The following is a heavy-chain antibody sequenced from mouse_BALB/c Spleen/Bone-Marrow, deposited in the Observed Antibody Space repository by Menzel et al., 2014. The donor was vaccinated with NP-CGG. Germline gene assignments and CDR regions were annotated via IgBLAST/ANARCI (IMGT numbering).Heavy chain of an antibody. J-gene: IGHJ1*01. V-gene: IGHV14-3*02. CDR1: GFNIKDTY. CDR3: ALITTATFSYWYFDV. CDR2: IDPANGYS. D-gene: IGHD1-2*01. Sequence: EVQLQQSGAELVKPEASVKLSCTASGFNIKDTYMHWVKQRPEQGLEWIGRIDPANGYSIYDPKFQGKASITADTTSNTAHLQLSSLTSEDTAVYYCALITTATFSYWYFDVWGAGTTVTVSS.